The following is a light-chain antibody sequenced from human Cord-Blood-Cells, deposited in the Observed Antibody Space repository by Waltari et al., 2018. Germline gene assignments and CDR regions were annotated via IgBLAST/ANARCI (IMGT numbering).Light chain of an antibody. V-gene: IGKV4-1*01. CDR1: QSVFYSSNNKNY. CDR2: CAS. J-gene: IGKJ2*01. CDR3: QQYYSTPYT. Sequence: IAMIQSQASLAVSLGARAYINLKSHQSVFYSSNNKNYLAWYQQKPGHPPKLLIYCASTRESGVPDRFSGSGSGTDFTLTISSLQAEDVAVYYCQQYYSTPYTFGQGTKLEIK.